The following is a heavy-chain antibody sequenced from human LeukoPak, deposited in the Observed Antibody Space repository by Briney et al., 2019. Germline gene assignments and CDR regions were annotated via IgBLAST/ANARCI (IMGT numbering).Heavy chain of an antibody. Sequence: PGGSLRLSCAASGFIVSSNYMSWVRQAPGKGLEWVSVIYGGSNIYYAGSVKGRFTISRDNPKNTLYLQMNSLGAEDTAVYYCARGVQGYSYGSRFDYWGQGTLVTVSS. D-gene: IGHD5-18*01. V-gene: IGHV3-53*01. CDR3: ARGVQGYSYGSRFDY. CDR2: IYGGSNI. J-gene: IGHJ4*02. CDR1: GFIVSSNY.